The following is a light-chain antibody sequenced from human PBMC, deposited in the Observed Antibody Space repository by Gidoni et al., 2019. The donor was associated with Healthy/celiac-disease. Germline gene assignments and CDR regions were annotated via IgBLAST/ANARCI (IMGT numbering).Light chain of an antibody. CDR2: DDS. Sequence: SYVLTQPPSVSVAPGQTARITCGGNNSGSKSVHWYQQKPGQAPVLVVYDDSARPAGIPERFSGSNSGNTATLTISRVEAGDEADYYCQVWDSSSDHPVVFGGGTKLTVL. J-gene: IGLJ2*01. V-gene: IGLV3-21*02. CDR1: NSGSKS. CDR3: QVWDSSSDHPVV.